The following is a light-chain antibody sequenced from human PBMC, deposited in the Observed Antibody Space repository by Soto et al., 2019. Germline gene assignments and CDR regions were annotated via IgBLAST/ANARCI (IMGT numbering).Light chain of an antibody. CDR3: QQYGSSPT. Sequence: EVVMTPSPATLSVSPGERVTLSCRASQSVRSNLAWYQQKPGQSPRLLIYGASTRATGIPARFSGSGSGTDFTLTISRLEPEDFAVYYCQQYGSSPTFGQGTRLEIK. V-gene: IGKV3-15*01. CDR2: GAS. CDR1: QSVRSN. J-gene: IGKJ5*01.